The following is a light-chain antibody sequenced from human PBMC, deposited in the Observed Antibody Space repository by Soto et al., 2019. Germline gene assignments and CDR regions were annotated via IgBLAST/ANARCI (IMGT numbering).Light chain of an antibody. CDR1: QSVSSN. V-gene: IGKV3-15*01. Sequence: EIVMTQSPATLSVSPGVRATLSCRASQSVSSNLAWYQQKPGQAPRLLIYGASTRATGIPARFSGSGSGTEFTLTISRLQSEDFAVYYCQQYNNWPLYTFGQGTKLEIK. CDR2: GAS. J-gene: IGKJ2*01. CDR3: QQYNNWPLYT.